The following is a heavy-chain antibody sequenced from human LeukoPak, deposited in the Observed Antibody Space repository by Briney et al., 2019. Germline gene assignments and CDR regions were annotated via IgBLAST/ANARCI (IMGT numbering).Heavy chain of an antibody. CDR3: ARVTRLPGYFDY. J-gene: IGHJ4*02. CDR2: INHSGST. Sequence: SETLSLTCAVYGGSFSGYYWSWIRQPPGKGLEWIGEINHSGSTNYNPSLKSRVTISVDTSKNQFSLKLSSVTAADTAVYYCARVTRLPGYFDYWGQGTLVTVSS. V-gene: IGHV4-34*01. CDR1: GGSFSGYY.